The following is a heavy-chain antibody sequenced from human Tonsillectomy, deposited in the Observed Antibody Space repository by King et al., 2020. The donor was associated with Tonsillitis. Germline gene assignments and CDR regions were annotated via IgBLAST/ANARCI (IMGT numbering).Heavy chain of an antibody. CDR1: GGSISIYH. CDR3: ARDRSHGFLFDY. CDR2: IYYIGST. V-gene: IGHV4-59*01. J-gene: IGHJ4*02. Sequence: QLQESGPGLVKPSETLSLTCTVSGGSISIYHWSWIRQPPGKGLEWIVYIYYIGSTNYNPTLKSRVTISVDTSKNQFSLKLSSVTAADTAVYYCARDRSHGFLFDYWGQGTLVTVSS. D-gene: IGHD1-26*01.